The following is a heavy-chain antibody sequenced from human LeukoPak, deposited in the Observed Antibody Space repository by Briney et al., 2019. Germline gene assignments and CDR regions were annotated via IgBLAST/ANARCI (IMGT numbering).Heavy chain of an antibody. CDR1: GFTFSSYG. Sequence: GGSLRLSCTASGFTFSSYGMHWVRQAPGKGLEWVAFIRYDGSNKYYADSVKGRFTISRDNSKNTLYLQMNSLRAEDTAVYYCAKMSPYQLLSDYWGQGTLVTVSS. CDR3: AKMSPYQLLSDY. CDR2: IRYDGSNK. V-gene: IGHV3-30*02. D-gene: IGHD2-2*01. J-gene: IGHJ4*02.